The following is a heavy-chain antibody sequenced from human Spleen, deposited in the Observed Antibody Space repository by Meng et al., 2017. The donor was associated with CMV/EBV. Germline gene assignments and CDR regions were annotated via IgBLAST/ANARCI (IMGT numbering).Heavy chain of an antibody. CDR2: ISSSGSTI. J-gene: IGHJ6*02. CDR1: GFTFSDYY. D-gene: IGHD4-11*01. Sequence: GESLKISCAASGFTFSDYYMSWIRQAPGKGLEWVSYISSSGSTIYYADSVKGRFTISRDNAKNSLYLQMNSLRAEDTAVYYCAKDLGLYSKLENYQYGMDVWGQGTTVTVSS. V-gene: IGHV3-11*04. CDR3: AKDLGLYSKLENYQYGMDV.